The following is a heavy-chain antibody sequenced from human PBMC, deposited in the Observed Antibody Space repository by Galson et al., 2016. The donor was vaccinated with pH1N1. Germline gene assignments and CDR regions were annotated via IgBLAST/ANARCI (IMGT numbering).Heavy chain of an antibody. CDR2: INGGNGNT. CDR3: ARDHGFWSGSRFDP. CDR1: GYTFTSYA. V-gene: IGHV1-3*01. D-gene: IGHD3-3*01. Sequence: SVKVSCKALGYTFTSYAVYWVRQAPGQSLEWMGWINGGNGNTKYSQKFQDRVTITRETSASTAYMELSGLKFEDAAVYYCARDHGFWSGSRFDPWGQGTLVTASS. J-gene: IGHJ5*02.